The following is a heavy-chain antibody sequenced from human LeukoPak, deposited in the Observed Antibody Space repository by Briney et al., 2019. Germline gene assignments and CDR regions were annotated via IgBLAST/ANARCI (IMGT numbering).Heavy chain of an antibody. CDR3: ARDSSGWYYFDY. D-gene: IGHD6-19*01. J-gene: IGHJ4*02. CDR2: ISSSSYTI. V-gene: IGHV3-48*02. CDR1: GFTFSSYW. Sequence: GGSLRPSCAVSGFTFSSYWMNWVRQAPGKGLEWVSYISSSSYTIYYADSVKGRFTISRDNAENSLYLQMNSLRDEDTAVYFCARDSSGWYYFDYWGQGALVTVSS.